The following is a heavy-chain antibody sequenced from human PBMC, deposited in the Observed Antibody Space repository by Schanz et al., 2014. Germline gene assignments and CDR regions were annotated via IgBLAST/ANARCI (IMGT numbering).Heavy chain of an antibody. V-gene: IGHV3-NL1*01. CDR1: GFTFSKYG. J-gene: IGHJ4*02. Sequence: QVQLVESGGGVVQPGRSLRLSCAASGFTFSKYGVHWVRQAPGKGLEWVSGLTEGGGGTYYTDAVKGRFTISRDNSRKTLYLQVNSLRAEDTAVYYCAKHVRSLTGNDYWGQGTLVTVSS. CDR2: LTEGGGGT. CDR3: AKHVRSLTGNDY. D-gene: IGHD3-9*01.